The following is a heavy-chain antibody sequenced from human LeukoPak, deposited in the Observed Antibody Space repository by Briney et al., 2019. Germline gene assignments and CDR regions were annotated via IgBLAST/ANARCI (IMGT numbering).Heavy chain of an antibody. CDR2: MNPNSGNT. D-gene: IGHD5-18*01. V-gene: IGHV1-8*01. CDR1: GYTFTSYD. J-gene: IGHJ3*02. Sequence: ASVKVSCKASGYTFTSYDINWVRQATGQGLEWMGWMNPNSGNTGYAQKFQGRVTMTRNTSISTAYMELNSLRSEDTAVYYCATRGYSYGRDAFDIWGQGIMVTVSS. CDR3: ATRGYSYGRDAFDI.